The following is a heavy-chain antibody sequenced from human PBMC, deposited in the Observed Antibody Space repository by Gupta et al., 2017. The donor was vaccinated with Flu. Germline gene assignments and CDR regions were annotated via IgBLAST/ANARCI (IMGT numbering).Heavy chain of an antibody. CDR3: APGMEYDGVAYGY. Sequence: QITLTESGPTLVKPTQTLTLACTVSGFARNTNGVGVGWIRQPPGKALEWLALLYWNDYKRYNPSLNSRLTITKETTKNQVVLTMINMDAIDHATYYCAPGMEYDGVAYGYWGQGTLVTVSS. CDR1: GFARNTNGVG. CDR2: LYWNDYK. D-gene: IGHD2-8*01. V-gene: IGHV2-5*01. J-gene: IGHJ4*02.